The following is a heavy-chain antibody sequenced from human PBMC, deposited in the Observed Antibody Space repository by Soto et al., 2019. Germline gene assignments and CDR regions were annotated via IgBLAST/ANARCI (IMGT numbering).Heavy chain of an antibody. CDR3: ARATGYTYYYTSGSSWFDY. CDR1: GFTSSDYY. V-gene: IGHV3-11*06. D-gene: IGHD3-10*01. Sequence: PGGSLRLSCAASGFTSSDYYMSWIRQAPGKGLEWISYISGSSSSHTNYADSVKGRFTVSRDNAKNSLFLQMNSLRAEDTAVYYCARATGYTYYYTSGSSWFDYWGHGTLVPVS. J-gene: IGHJ4*01. CDR2: ISGSSSSHT.